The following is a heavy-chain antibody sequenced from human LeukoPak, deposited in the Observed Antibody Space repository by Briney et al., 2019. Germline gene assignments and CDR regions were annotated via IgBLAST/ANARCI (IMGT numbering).Heavy chain of an antibody. D-gene: IGHD5-12*01. V-gene: IGHV3-23*01. CDR1: GFTFSTYA. J-gene: IGHJ4*02. Sequence: GGSLRLSCAASGFTFSTYAMSWVRQAPGKGLEWVSAVRGSGTDTYYADSVKGRFTISRDNSKNTLYLQMSSLRAEDTAIYYCAKTSRGNSGYDSPFHYWGAGTLVTVSS. CDR3: AKTSRGNSGYDSPFHY. CDR2: VRGSGTDT.